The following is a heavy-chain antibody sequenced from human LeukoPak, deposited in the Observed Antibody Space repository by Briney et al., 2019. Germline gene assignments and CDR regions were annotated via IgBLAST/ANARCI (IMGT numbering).Heavy chain of an antibody. J-gene: IGHJ6*03. Sequence: SQTLSLTCTVSGGSISSGSYYWSWIRQPAGKGLEWIGRIYTSGSTNYNPSLKRRVTISVDTSKNQSSLKLSSVTAADTAMYYCARGLPASSYDTLTGFYYYYYMDVWGKGTAVTVSS. CDR2: IYTSGST. V-gene: IGHV4-61*02. D-gene: IGHD3-9*01. CDR1: GGSISSGSYY. CDR3: ARGLPASSYDTLTGFYYYYYMDV.